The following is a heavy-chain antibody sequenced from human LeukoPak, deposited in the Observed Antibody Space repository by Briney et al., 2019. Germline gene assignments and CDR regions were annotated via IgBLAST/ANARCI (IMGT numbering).Heavy chain of an antibody. J-gene: IGHJ3*02. Sequence: PGGSLRLSCAASGFTFSSYNMNWVRQAPGKGLEWVSSLVSSSSYIYYADSVKGRFTISRDNAKNSLYLQMNSLRAEDTAVYYCARFNGDWYAFDIWGHGTMVTVSS. CDR2: LVSSSSYI. CDR1: GFTFSSYN. CDR3: ARFNGDWYAFDI. D-gene: IGHD2-21*01. V-gene: IGHV3-21*01.